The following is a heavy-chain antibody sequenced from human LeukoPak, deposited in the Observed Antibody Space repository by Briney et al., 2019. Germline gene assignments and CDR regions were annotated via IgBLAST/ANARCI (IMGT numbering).Heavy chain of an antibody. CDR1: GITFSSYA. CDR2: ISGSGGNT. CDR3: AKVLQSGRYYGMDV. J-gene: IGHJ6*02. V-gene: IGHV3-23*01. Sequence: PGGSLRLSCAASGITFSSYAMSWVRQAPGKGLEWVSAISGSGGNTYYADSVKGRFTISRDNSKNTLYLQMNSLRAEDTALYYCAKVLQSGRYYGMDVWGQGTTVTVSS. D-gene: IGHD1-26*01.